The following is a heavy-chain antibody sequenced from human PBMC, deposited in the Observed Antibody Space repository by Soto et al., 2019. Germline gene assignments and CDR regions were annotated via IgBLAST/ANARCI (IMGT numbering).Heavy chain of an antibody. CDR1: GFTFSSYA. Sequence: GGSLRLSCAASGFTFSSYAMHWVRQAPGKGLEWVAVISYDGSNKYYADSVKGRFTISRDNSKNTLYLQMNSLRAEDTAVYYCARGAYDYVWGSYRFDYWGQGTLVTVSS. J-gene: IGHJ4*02. CDR3: ARGAYDYVWGSYRFDY. D-gene: IGHD3-16*02. V-gene: IGHV3-30-3*01. CDR2: ISYDGSNK.